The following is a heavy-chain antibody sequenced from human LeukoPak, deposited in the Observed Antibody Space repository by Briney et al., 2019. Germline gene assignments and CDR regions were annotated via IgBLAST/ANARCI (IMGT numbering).Heavy chain of an antibody. Sequence: PSETLSLTCTVSGGSISTYYWNWIRQPPGKGLEWIGYIYYSGTTNYNPSLKSRVTISVDTSKNQFSLKLTSVTAADTAVYYCARGYSSTWYKTWDFWGQGTLVTVPS. CDR2: IYYSGTT. V-gene: IGHV4-59*08. D-gene: IGHD6-13*01. J-gene: IGHJ4*02. CDR1: GGSISTYY. CDR3: ARGYSSTWYKTWDF.